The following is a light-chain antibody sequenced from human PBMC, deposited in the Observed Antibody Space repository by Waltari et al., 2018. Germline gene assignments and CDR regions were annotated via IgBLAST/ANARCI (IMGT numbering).Light chain of an antibody. CDR2: DND. CDR1: SSDIGNNY. Sequence: QSVLTQPPSLSAAPGQKVTISCSGSSSDIGNNYVSWYQHPPGTAPKRLLYDNDKRPSGIPARFLGSRAGTSATLGINGIQTGDEADYFCGTWDSSLSEVVFGGGTKLTVL. V-gene: IGLV1-51*01. CDR3: GTWDSSLSEVV. J-gene: IGLJ2*01.